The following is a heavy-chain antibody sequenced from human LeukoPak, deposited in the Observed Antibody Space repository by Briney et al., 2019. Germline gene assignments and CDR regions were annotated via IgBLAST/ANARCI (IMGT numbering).Heavy chain of an antibody. CDR1: GGSFSGYY. D-gene: IGHD3-16*01. CDR3: ARREGLSFGSEY. J-gene: IGHJ4*02. Sequence: SETLSLTCAVYGGSFSGYYWSWIRQPPGKGLEWIGEINHSGSTNYNPSLKSRVTISVDTSKNQFSLKLSSVTAADTAVYYCARREGLSFGSEYWGQGTLVTVSS. CDR2: INHSGST. V-gene: IGHV4-34*01.